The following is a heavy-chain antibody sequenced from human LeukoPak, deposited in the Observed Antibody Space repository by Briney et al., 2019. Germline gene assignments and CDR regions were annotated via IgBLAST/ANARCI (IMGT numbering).Heavy chain of an antibody. V-gene: IGHV4-39*01. J-gene: IGHJ4*02. CDR3: ARLGGYSGYDPLDY. CDR1: GGSISSSSYY. Sequence: SETLSLTCTVSGGSISSSSYYWGWIRQPPGKGLEWIGSIYYSGSTYYNPSLKSRVTISVDTSKNQFSLKLSSVTAADTAVYYCARLGGYSGYDPLDYWGQGTLVTVSS. CDR2: IYYSGST. D-gene: IGHD5-12*01.